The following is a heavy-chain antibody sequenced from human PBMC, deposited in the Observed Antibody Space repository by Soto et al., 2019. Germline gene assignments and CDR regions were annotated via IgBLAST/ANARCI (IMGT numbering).Heavy chain of an antibody. D-gene: IGHD3-16*02. CDR2: ISSSSSYI. V-gene: IGHV3-21*01. Sequence: GGSLRLSCASSVFTFSSYSMNWVRHAPGKWLEWVSSISSSSSYIYYADSVKGRFTISRDNAKNSLYLQMNSLRAEDTAVYYCARVFVTPGMDVWGQGTTVIVSS. J-gene: IGHJ6*01. CDR3: ARVFVTPGMDV. CDR1: VFTFSSYS.